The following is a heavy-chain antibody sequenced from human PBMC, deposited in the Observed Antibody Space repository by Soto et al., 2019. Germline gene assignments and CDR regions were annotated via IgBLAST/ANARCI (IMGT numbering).Heavy chain of an antibody. D-gene: IGHD5-12*01. CDR1: CGSFSGYY. Sequence: SETLSLTCGVYCGSFSGYYWSWIRQSPGKGLEWIGEINLSGGTNHNPALKSRVSMSVDTSKNQFSLKLSSVTAADTAIYYCTRGRRATGVGYWGQGSLVTVSS. CDR3: TRGRRATGVGY. J-gene: IGHJ4*02. V-gene: IGHV4-34*01. CDR2: INLSGGT.